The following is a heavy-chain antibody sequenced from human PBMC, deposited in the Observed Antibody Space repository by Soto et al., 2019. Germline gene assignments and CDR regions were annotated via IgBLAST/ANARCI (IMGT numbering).Heavy chain of an antibody. Sequence: SETLSLTCTVSGGSISSSSYYWGWIRQPPGKGLEWIGSIYYSGSTYYNPSLKSRVTISVDTSKNQFSLKLSSVTAADTAVYYCARGPTAMDVWGQGTTVTVSS. J-gene: IGHJ6*02. CDR2: IYYSGST. CDR1: GGSISSSSYY. CDR3: ARGPTAMDV. V-gene: IGHV4-39*01.